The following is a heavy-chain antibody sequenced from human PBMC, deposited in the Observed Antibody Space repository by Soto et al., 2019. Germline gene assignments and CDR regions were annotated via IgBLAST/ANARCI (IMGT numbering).Heavy chain of an antibody. CDR3: AREAVAGTLNWFDP. V-gene: IGHV3-48*01. D-gene: IGHD6-19*01. CDR1: GFSFSNYN. Sequence: EVQLVESGGGLVQPGGSLRLSCAASGFSFSNYNMNWVRQAPGKGLEWVSYISSISSTKYYADSVKGRFTISRDNAKNSLYLQMNSLRAEATAVDSCAREAVAGTLNWFDPWSQGTLVTVSS. J-gene: IGHJ5*02. CDR2: ISSISSTK.